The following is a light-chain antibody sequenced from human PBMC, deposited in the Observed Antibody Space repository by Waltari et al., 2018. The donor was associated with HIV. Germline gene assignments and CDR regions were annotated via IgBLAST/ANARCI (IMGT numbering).Light chain of an antibody. CDR3: ASWDDTLGVV. Sequence: QSVLTQPPSASGTPGQRVTISCSGSPSNLGNNSDNWYQQFPASAPKLLLYNNRQRPSGVPDLFSVSKSGSSASLAISGPQADDEAHYYCASWDDTLGVVFGGGTTLTVL. CDR1: PSNLGNNS. CDR2: NNR. J-gene: IGLJ2*01. V-gene: IGLV1-44*01.